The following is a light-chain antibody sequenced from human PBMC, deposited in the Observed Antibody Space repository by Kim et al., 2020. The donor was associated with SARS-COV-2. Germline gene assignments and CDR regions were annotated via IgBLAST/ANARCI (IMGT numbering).Light chain of an antibody. CDR1: SSNIGNNV. Sequence: ELTQPPSASGTPGQRVTISCFGSSSNIGNNVVAWYQQLPGTAPKLLIYSNNLRPSGVPDRFSASKSGTAASLAISGLQSEDETEYYCAAWDDRLNGVIFGGGTKVTVL. CDR3: AAWDDRLNGVI. J-gene: IGLJ2*01. CDR2: SNN. V-gene: IGLV1-44*01.